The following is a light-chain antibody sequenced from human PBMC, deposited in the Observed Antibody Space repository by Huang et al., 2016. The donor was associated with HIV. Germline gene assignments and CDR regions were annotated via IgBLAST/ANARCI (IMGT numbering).Light chain of an antibody. CDR3: QQYGSSPLT. J-gene: IGKJ4*01. CDR2: VAS. CDR1: QSVSSSY. Sequence: EIVLTQSPGTLSLSPGERATLSCRASQSVSSSYLAWDQQKPGQAPRLLIYVASSMATGIPDRFSGSGSGTDFTLTISRLEPEDFAVYYCQQYGSSPLTFGGGTKVEIK. V-gene: IGKV3-20*01.